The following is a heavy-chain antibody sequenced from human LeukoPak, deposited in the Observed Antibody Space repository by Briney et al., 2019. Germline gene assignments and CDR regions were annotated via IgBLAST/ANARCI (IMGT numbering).Heavy chain of an antibody. CDR3: ARRDHGYSNH. CDR1: GYTFTSYA. CDR2: INAGNGNT. D-gene: IGHD6-13*01. V-gene: IGHV1-3*03. Sequence: ASVTVSCKASGYTFTSYAMHWVRLAPGQRLEWMGWINAGNGNTKYSQEFQGRVTITRDTSASTAYMELSSLRAEDTAVYYCARRDHGYSNHWGQGTLVTVSS. J-gene: IGHJ5*02.